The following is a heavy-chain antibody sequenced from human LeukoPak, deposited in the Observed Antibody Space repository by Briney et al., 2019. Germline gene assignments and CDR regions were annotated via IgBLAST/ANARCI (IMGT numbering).Heavy chain of an antibody. D-gene: IGHD3-22*01. V-gene: IGHV3-53*01. J-gene: IGHJ4*02. Sequence: GGSLRLSCAASGFTVSSNYMSWVRQAPGKGLEWVSVIYNGGSTYYADSVKGRFTISRDNSKNTLYLQMNSLRAEDTAVYYCARGDDSGYYDYFDYWGQGALVTVSS. CDR3: ARGDDSGYYDYFDY. CDR1: GFTVSSNY. CDR2: IYNGGST.